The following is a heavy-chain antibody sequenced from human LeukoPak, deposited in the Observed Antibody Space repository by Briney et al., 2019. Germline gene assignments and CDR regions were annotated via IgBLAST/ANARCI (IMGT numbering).Heavy chain of an antibody. V-gene: IGHV4-4*09. CDR2: IYTSGST. Sequence: PSETQSLPYTVTGGSISSYYWRSIRQPPRKGLEWIGYIYTSGSTNYNPSLKSRVTISVDTSKNQFSLKLSSVTAADTAVYYCARQGGYSGYDFPNWGQGTLVTVSS. CDR3: ARQGGYSGYDFPN. J-gene: IGHJ4*02. CDR1: GGSISSYY. D-gene: IGHD5-12*01.